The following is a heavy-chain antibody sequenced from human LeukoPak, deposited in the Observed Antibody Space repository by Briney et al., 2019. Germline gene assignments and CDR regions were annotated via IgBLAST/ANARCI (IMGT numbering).Heavy chain of an antibody. Sequence: SETLSLTCTVSGGSISSGSYYWSWIRQPAGKGLEWIGRIYTSGSTNYNPSLKSRVTISVDTSNNQFSLKLSSVTAADTAVYYCARHHYNPLWFGEKVRLDWFDPWGQGTLVTVSS. V-gene: IGHV4-61*02. CDR1: GGSISSGSYY. CDR3: ARHHYNPLWFGEKVRLDWFDP. D-gene: IGHD3-10*01. J-gene: IGHJ5*02. CDR2: IYTSGST.